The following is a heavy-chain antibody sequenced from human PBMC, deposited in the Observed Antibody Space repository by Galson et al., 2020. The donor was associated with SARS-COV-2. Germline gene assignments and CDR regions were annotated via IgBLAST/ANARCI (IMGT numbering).Heavy chain of an antibody. D-gene: IGHD3-10*01. J-gene: IGHJ4*02. V-gene: IGHV3-9*01. CDR1: GFTFDDYA. CDR2: IIWNSGRI. Sequence: GGSLRLSCAASGFTFDDYAMHWVRQAPGKGLEWVSGIIWNSGRIGYADSVKGRFTISRDNAKNALYLQMNSLRAEDTALYYCAKDIRVRNYYDSGSYVYDYWGQGTLVTVSS. CDR3: AKDIRVRNYYDSGSYVYDY.